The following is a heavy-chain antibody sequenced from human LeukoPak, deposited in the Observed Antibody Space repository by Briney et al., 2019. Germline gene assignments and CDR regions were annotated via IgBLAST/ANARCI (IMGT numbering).Heavy chain of an antibody. CDR3: SRPLSFGELFRLDY. J-gene: IGHJ4*02. Sequence: GGSLRLSCAGSGFTFNDYDMNWVRQAPGKGLEWVSYISRSGSYTYYTDSVKGRLTVSRDNAKNSLFLQMDRLRAEDTAVYYCSRPLSFGELFRLDYWGQGILVTVSS. CDR1: GFTFNDYD. V-gene: IGHV3-48*03. CDR2: ISRSGSYT. D-gene: IGHD3-10*01.